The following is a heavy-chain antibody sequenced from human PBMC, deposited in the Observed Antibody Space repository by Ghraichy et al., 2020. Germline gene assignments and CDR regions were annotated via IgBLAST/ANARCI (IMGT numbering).Heavy chain of an antibody. Sequence: SETLSLTCTVSGDSISSYYWSWIRQPAGKGLEWIGRIFTTGSANYNPSLKSRVTMSVDTSKNQFSLKLSSVTAADTAVYYCARAAVVVHNWFDPWCQGTLVTVPS. CDR2: IFTTGSA. D-gene: IGHD2-15*01. CDR1: GDSISSYY. V-gene: IGHV4-4*07. J-gene: IGHJ5*02. CDR3: ARAAVVVHNWFDP.